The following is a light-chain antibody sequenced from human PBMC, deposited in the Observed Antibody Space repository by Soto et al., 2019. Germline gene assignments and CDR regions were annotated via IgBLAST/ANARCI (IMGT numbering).Light chain of an antibody. CDR3: QSYDSSLSGFL. CDR1: SSNIGAGYD. Sequence: QSVLTQPPSVSGAPGQRVTISCTGSSSNIGAGYDVHWYKQLPGTAPKLLIYGNSNRPSGVPDRFSGSKSGTSASLAITGLQAVDEADYYCQSYDSSLSGFLFGGGTKLTVL. V-gene: IGLV1-40*01. J-gene: IGLJ2*01. CDR2: GNS.